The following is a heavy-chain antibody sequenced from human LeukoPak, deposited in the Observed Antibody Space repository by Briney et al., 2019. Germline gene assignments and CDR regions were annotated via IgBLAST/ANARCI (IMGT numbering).Heavy chain of an antibody. J-gene: IGHJ4*02. Sequence: GGSLRLSCAASGFTFGSYAMSWVRQAPGKGLEWVSSISSSSTYIYYADSVKGRFTISRDNAKNSLYLQMNSPRVEDTAVYYCARAEGSGSPFDYWGQGTLVTVSS. V-gene: IGHV3-21*01. CDR3: ARAEGSGSPFDY. CDR2: ISSSSTYI. CDR1: GFTFGSYA. D-gene: IGHD3-10*01.